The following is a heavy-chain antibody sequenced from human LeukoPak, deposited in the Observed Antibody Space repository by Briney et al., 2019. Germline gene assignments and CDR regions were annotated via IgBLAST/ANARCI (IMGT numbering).Heavy chain of an antibody. CDR1: GFTFGDYA. CDR3: NCRGGNNYDYFDC. CDR2: IRSKTYGGTT. D-gene: IGHD5-24*01. J-gene: IGHJ4*02. Sequence: GGSLRLSCTASGFTFGDYALSWVRQAPGKGLEWLSLIRSKTYGGTTEYAASVKGRFTLSRDDSKSIAYLQMNSLKTDDTAVYYCNCRGGNNYDYFDCWAQGTLVTVSS. V-gene: IGHV3-49*04.